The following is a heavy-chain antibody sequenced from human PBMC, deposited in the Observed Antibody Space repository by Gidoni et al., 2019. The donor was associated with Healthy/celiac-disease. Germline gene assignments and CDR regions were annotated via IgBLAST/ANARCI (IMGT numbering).Heavy chain of an antibody. D-gene: IGHD3-10*01. CDR1: GFTFSNAG. CDR3: TTEMGNYYGSGVRYYYYYGMDV. V-gene: IGHV3-15*01. Sequence: EVQLVESGGGLVKPVGSLRLSCSASGFTFSNAGMIWVRQAPGKGLECVGRIKSKTDGGTTDYAAPVKGRFTISRDDSKNTLYLQMNSLKTEDTAVYYCTTEMGNYYGSGVRYYYYYGMDVWGQGTTVTVSS. CDR2: IKSKTDGGTT. J-gene: IGHJ6*02.